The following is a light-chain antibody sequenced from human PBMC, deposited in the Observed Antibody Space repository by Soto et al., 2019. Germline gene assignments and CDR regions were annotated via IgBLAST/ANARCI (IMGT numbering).Light chain of an antibody. CDR1: QYISTY. J-gene: IGKJ1*01. CDR3: QESYSTS. Sequence: DIQLSQSPSSLSASVADSLTITCRASQYISTYLNWYQQKPGKAPKLLIYVASNLQSGVPSRFSGSGSGTDFTLTISSLQPEDIATYYCQESYSTSFGQGTKVDIK. V-gene: IGKV1-39*01. CDR2: VAS.